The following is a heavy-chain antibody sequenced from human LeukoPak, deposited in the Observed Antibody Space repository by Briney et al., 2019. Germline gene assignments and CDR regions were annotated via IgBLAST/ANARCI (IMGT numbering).Heavy chain of an antibody. J-gene: IGHJ4*02. CDR3: ARDRGDGYDYFWDY. Sequence: SETLSLTCNVSGGPINSNIYYWSWVRQPPGKGLEWIGYIYYSGSTNYNPSLKSRVTISVDTSKNQFSLQLSSVTAADTAVYYCARDRGDGYDYFWDYWGQGTLVTVSS. CDR2: IYYSGST. V-gene: IGHV4-61*01. D-gene: IGHD5-12*01. CDR1: GGPINSNIYY.